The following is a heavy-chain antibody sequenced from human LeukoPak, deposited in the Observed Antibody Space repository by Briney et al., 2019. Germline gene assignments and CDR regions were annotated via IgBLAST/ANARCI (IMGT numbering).Heavy chain of an antibody. V-gene: IGHV3-64*01. D-gene: IGHD3-16*01. CDR3: ARGDTRLGGAFDV. CDR2: TSGDGGTT. Sequence: GGSLRLSCAASGFNLRSFAIHWVRQAPGKGLEYVSATSGDGGTTFCASSLQGRCTISRDNSNQMVYPQLGGLKIEDMGLYYCARGDTRLGGAFDVWGQGTMVTVSP. CDR1: GFNLRSFA. J-gene: IGHJ3*01.